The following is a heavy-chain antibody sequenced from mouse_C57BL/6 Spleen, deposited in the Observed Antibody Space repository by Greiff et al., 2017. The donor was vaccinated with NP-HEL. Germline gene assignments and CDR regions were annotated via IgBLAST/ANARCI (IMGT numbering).Heavy chain of an antibody. CDR3: ARRGGYGNLFDY. Sequence: VQLQQSGPELVKPGASVKISCKASGYTFTDYYMNWVKQSHGKSLEWIGDINPNNGGTSYNQKFKGKATLTVDKSSSTAYMELRSLTSEDSAVYYCARRGGYGNLFDYWGQGTTLTVSS. D-gene: IGHD2-1*01. V-gene: IGHV1-26*01. J-gene: IGHJ2*01. CDR2: INPNNGGT. CDR1: GYTFTDYY.